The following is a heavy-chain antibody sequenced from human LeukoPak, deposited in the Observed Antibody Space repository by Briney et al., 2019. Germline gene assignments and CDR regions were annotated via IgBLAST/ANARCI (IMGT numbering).Heavy chain of an antibody. Sequence: GGSLRLSCAASGFTFSSYSMNWVRQAPGKGLEWVSSISSSSSYIYYADSVKGRFTISRDNAKNSLYLQMNSLRAEDTAVYYCARGGYSSSWYVDYWGQGTLVTVSS. V-gene: IGHV3-21*01. CDR3: ARGGYSSSWYVDY. CDR2: ISSSSSYI. CDR1: GFTFSSYS. J-gene: IGHJ4*02. D-gene: IGHD6-13*01.